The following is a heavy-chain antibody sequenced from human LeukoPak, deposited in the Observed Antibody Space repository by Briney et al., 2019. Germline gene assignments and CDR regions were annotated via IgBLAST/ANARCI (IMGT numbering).Heavy chain of an antibody. J-gene: IGHJ4*02. CDR3: ATARNFRFEY. CDR1: GLTFRTTW. D-gene: IGHD1-7*01. CDR2: MNGEGTTI. Sequence: GGSLRLSCATSGLTFRTTWMHWVRQAPGKGLMWVSRMNGEGTTIDYADSVKGRFTVSRDYAKNTLFLQMNNLRTEDTALYFCATARNFRFEYWGRGSLVIVSA. V-gene: IGHV3-74*01.